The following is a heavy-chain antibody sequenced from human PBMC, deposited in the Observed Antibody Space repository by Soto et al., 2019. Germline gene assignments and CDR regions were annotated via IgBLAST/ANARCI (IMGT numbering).Heavy chain of an antibody. Sequence: QVQLVQSGAEVKKPGASVKVSCKASGYTFTSYAMHWVRQAPGQRLEWMGWINAGNGNTKYSQKFQGRVTITRDTXXVXLXXKISCLRSEDTAVYYCARESRAIAAAGQPTDCFAPWGRETLVTV. J-gene: IGHJ5*02. V-gene: IGHV1-3*01. CDR3: ARESRAIAAAGQPTDCFAP. CDR1: GYTFTSYA. D-gene: IGHD6-25*01. CDR2: INAGNGNT.